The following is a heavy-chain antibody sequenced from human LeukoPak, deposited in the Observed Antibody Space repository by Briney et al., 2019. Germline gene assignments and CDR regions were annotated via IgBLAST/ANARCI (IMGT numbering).Heavy chain of an antibody. CDR1: GFTFSSYA. CDR2: ISGSGGST. Sequence: PGGSLRLSCAAPGFTFSSYAMSWVRQAPGKGLEWVSAISGSGGSTYYADSAKGRFTISRDNSKNTLYLQMNSLRAEDTAVYYCAKAPDYGGNSHPFDYWGQGTLVTVSS. J-gene: IGHJ4*02. D-gene: IGHD4-23*01. V-gene: IGHV3-23*01. CDR3: AKAPDYGGNSHPFDY.